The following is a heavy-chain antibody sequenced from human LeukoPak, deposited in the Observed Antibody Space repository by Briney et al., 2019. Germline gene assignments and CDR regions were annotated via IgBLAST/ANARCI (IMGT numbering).Heavy chain of an antibody. CDR1: GGSFSGYH. V-gene: IGHV4-59*08. J-gene: IGHJ4*02. CDR3: ARAVSGRFDY. Sequence: SETLSLTCAVYGGSFSGYHWGWIRQPPGKGLEWTGYIYYSGSTNYNPSLNSRVTISVDTSKNQFSLRLSSVTAADTAIYYCARAVSGRFDYWGQGTLVTVSS. D-gene: IGHD6-19*01. CDR2: IYYSGST.